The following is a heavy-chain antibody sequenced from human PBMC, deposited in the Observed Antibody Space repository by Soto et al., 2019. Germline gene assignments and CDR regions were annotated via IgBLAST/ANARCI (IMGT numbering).Heavy chain of an antibody. D-gene: IGHD3-3*01. CDR2: IWYDGSNK. CDR3: ARDGQHNDFWSGYYCY. J-gene: IGHJ4*02. CDR1: GFTISSYC. V-gene: IGHV3-33*01. Sequence: PGGSLRLSCAASGFTISSYCMHWVRQAPGKGLEWVAVIWYDGSNKYYADSVKGRFAISRDNSKNTLYLQMNSLRAEDTAVYYCARDGQHNDFWSGYYCYWGQGT.